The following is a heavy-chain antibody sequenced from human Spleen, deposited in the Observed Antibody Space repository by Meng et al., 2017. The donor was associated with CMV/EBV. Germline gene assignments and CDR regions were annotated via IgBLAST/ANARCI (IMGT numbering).Heavy chain of an antibody. V-gene: IGHV4-34*01. J-gene: IGHJ4*02. CDR3: ARRDGRCLDY. CDR1: GGSFSGYY. D-gene: IGHD5-24*01. Sequence: QVQLREWGGGLLKPSETLSLTCAVYGGSFSGYYWSWIRQPPGKGLEWIGEINHSGSTNYNPSLKSRVTISVDTSKNQFSLKLSSVTAADTAVYYCARRDGRCLDYWGQGTLVTVSS. CDR2: INHSGST.